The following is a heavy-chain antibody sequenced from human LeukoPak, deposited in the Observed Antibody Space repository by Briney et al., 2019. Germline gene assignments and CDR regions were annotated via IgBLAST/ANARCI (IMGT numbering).Heavy chain of an antibody. CDR2: IYHNGST. CDR3: ARDLEMATTY. D-gene: IGHD5-24*01. V-gene: IGHV4-38-2*02. CDR1: GYSISSGYY. J-gene: IGHJ4*02. Sequence: SETLSLTCTVSGYSISSGYYWGWIRQPPGKGLEWIGNIYHNGSTDYNPSLKSRVTISVDTSKNQFSLKLSSVTAADTAVYYCARDLEMATTYWGQGTLVTVSS.